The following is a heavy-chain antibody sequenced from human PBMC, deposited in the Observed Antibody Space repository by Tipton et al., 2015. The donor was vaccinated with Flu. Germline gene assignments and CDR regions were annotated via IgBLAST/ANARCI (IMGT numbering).Heavy chain of an antibody. CDR2: IYTSGST. J-gene: IGHJ3*02. CDR3: ARDRQITMIGRDAFDI. V-gene: IGHV4-4*07. CDR1: GGSISSYY. Sequence: TLSLTCTVSGGSISSYYWSWIRQPAGKGLEWIGRIYTSGSTNYNPSLKSRVTMSVDTSKNQFSLKLSSVTAVDTAVYYCARDRQITMIGRDAFDIWGQGTMVTVSS. D-gene: IGHD3-22*01.